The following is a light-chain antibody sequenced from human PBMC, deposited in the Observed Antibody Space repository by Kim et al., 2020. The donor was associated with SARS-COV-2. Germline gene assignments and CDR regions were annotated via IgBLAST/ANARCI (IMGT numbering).Light chain of an antibody. V-gene: IGLV3-21*01. Sequence: PGKTATITCGGNNIGTKSVHWYQQKPGQAPILVIFFDSDRPSVIPERFSGSNSGNTAALTISRVEAGDEANYFCQVWDSASDQWVFGGGTKLTVL. CDR1: NIGTKS. J-gene: IGLJ3*02. CDR3: QVWDSASDQWV. CDR2: FDS.